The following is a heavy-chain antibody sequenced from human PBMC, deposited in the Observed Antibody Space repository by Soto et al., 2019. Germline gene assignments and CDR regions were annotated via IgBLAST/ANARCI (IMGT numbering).Heavy chain of an antibody. CDR2: ISAYNGNT. CDR3: AGILRDTAMVYPMDD. D-gene: IGHD5-18*01. V-gene: IGHV1-18*01. Sequence: QVQLVQSGAEVKKPGASVKVSCKASGYTFTSYGISWVRQAPGQGLEWMGWISAYNGNTNYAQKLQGRDTMTTDTTTSTDYMAMRGLRSDNRPVYYCAGILRDTAMVYPMDDWGQGTTVTVSS. CDR1: GYTFTSYG. J-gene: IGHJ6*02.